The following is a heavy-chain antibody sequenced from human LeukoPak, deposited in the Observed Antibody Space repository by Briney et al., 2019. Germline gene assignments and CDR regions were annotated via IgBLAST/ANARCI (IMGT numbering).Heavy chain of an antibody. CDR1: GYTFTSYA. CDR3: AREHGTTRALDY. J-gene: IGHJ4*02. V-gene: IGHV1-2*02. CDR2: SNPHSGGT. Sequence: ASVKVSCKASGYTFTSYAMNWVRQAPGQGLEWMGWSNPHSGGTNYAQNFQGRVTMTWDTSISTAYMELSRMTSDDTAVFYCAREHGTTRALDYWGQGTLVTVSS. D-gene: IGHD1-7*01.